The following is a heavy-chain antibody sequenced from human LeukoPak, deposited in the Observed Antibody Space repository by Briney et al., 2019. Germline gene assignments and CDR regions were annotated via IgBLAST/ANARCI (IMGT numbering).Heavy chain of an antibody. J-gene: IGHJ6*02. Sequence: ASVKVSCKASGYTFTGYYMHWVRQAPGQGPEWMGWINPNSGGTNYAQKFQGRVTMTRDTSISTAYMELSRLRPDDTAVYYCARGVLRTGTMVPYGMDVWGQGTTVTVSS. D-gene: IGHD3-10*01. V-gene: IGHV1-2*02. CDR2: INPNSGGT. CDR1: GYTFTGYY. CDR3: ARGVLRTGTMVPYGMDV.